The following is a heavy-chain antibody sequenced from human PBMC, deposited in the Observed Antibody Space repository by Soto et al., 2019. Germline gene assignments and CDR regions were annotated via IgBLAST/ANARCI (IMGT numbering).Heavy chain of an antibody. Sequence: SETLSLTCNVSGGSISSSIYYWGWIRQSPGKGLEWIGTIYHSGTTYDNPSLKSRVTISVDTSKNQFSLKVNSVTAADTAIYYCASSYTSGRNFQYWGQGALVTVSS. D-gene: IGHD6-19*01. CDR1: GGSISSSIYY. CDR3: ASSYTSGRNFQY. J-gene: IGHJ1*01. V-gene: IGHV4-39*01. CDR2: IYHSGTT.